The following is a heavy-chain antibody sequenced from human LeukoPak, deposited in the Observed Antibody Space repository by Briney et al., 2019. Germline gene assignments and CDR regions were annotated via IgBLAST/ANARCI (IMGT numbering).Heavy chain of an antibody. CDR3: ARGRSYRNFDY. D-gene: IGHD3-10*01. CDR1: GFNFIGYE. J-gene: IGHJ4*02. V-gene: IGHV3-48*03. CDR2: INSCGSTI. Sequence: GGSLRLSCVASGFNFIGYEMHWVRQAPGRGLEWVSYINSCGSTIYYGHSVKGRFTISRDNAENSLYLEMNSLRVEDTALYYCARGRSYRNFDYWGQGTLVTVSS.